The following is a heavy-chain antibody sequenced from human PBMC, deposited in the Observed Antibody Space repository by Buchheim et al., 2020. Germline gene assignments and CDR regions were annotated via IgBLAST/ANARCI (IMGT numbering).Heavy chain of an antibody. CDR2: IKHDGSAK. Sequence: EVQLVESGGGLVQPGGSLRLSCAASGFTFSSYWMSWVRQAPGKGLEWVANIKHDGSAKYYVDSVKGRFTISRDNAKNSLYLQMNRLRAEGTAVYYCARDLSNWNYVNDYWGQGTL. J-gene: IGHJ4*02. CDR3: ARDLSNWNYVNDY. D-gene: IGHD1-7*01. V-gene: IGHV3-7*01. CDR1: GFTFSSYW.